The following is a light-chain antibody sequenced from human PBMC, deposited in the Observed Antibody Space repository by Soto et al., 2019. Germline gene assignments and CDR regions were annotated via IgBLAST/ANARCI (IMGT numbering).Light chain of an antibody. CDR2: DAS. CDR3: QQCARSPLT. V-gene: IGKV3-20*01. Sequence: EIVLTQSPGTLSLSLGERATLSCRASQSVPNNYLAWFQQKPDQAPRLLVADASRGASGIPDWFSGSGSATDITPTSSRLEPEDFAEYYYQQCARSPLTFGQGTKVEMK. CDR1: QSVPNNY. J-gene: IGKJ1*01.